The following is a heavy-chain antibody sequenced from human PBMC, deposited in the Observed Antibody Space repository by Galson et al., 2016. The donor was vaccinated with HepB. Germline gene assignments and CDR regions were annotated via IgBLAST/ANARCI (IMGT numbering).Heavy chain of an antibody. CDR2: IDDGGART. Sequence: SLRLSCAASGFNFRTYAMTWVRQAPRKGLEWVSAIDDGGARTSYADSVKGRFTISRDNSRNFLYLQMNSLRAEDTAVYYCAKEKGLGWVGGGSDSWGQGTQVTVSS. D-gene: IGHD3-10*01. CDR1: GFNFRTYA. CDR3: AKEKGLGWVGGGSDS. V-gene: IGHV3-23*01. J-gene: IGHJ4*02.